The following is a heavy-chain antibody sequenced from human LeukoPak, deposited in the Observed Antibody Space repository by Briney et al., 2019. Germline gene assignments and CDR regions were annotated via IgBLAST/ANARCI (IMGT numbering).Heavy chain of an antibody. V-gene: IGHV3-48*03. D-gene: IGHD3-10*01. CDR2: ISSSGSTI. CDR1: GFTFSSYE. Sequence: GGSLRLSCAASGFTFSSYEMNWVRQAPGKGLEWVSYISSSGSTIYYADSVKGRFTISRDNAKNSLYLQMNSLRAEDTAVYYCARVGTYYYGSGSYYTLLQVGYYYYYMDVWGKGTTVTISS. J-gene: IGHJ6*03. CDR3: ARVGTYYYGSGSYYTLLQVGYYYYYMDV.